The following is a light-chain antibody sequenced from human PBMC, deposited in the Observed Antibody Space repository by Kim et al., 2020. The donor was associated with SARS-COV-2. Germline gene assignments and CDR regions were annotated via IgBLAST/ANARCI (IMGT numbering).Light chain of an antibody. V-gene: IGLV1-51*01. CDR3: GTWDSSLSAVV. CDR1: SSNIGNNY. Sequence: GQKVTISCSGSSSNIGNNYVSWYQQLPGTAPKLLIYDNNKRPSGIPDRFSGSKSGTSATLGITGLQTGDEADYYCGTWDSSLSAVVFGGGTKLTVL. CDR2: DNN. J-gene: IGLJ2*01.